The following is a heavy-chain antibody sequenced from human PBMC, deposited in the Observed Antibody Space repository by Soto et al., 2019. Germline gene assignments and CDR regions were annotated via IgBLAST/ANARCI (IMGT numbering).Heavy chain of an antibody. J-gene: IGHJ4*02. Sequence: GGSLRLSCAASGFPFINFAISWVRQSPGKGLEWASAISGTGSRTWYADSVRGRFTVSRDNSKNTLYLQMNSLRDEDTAVYYCAKFGASGSYFQFDYWGPGTLVTVSS. V-gene: IGHV3-23*01. CDR2: ISGTGSRT. CDR1: GFPFINFA. D-gene: IGHD3-10*01. CDR3: AKFGASGSYFQFDY.